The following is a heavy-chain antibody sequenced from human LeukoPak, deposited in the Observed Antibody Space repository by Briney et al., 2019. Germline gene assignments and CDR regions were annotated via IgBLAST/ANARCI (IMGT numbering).Heavy chain of an antibody. D-gene: IGHD1-1*01. CDR2: IYYSGST. CDR1: GGSISSYY. V-gene: IGHV4-59*12. J-gene: IGHJ4*02. CDR3: ARENDPGGFDY. Sequence: SETLSLTCTVSGGSISSYYWSWIRQPPGKGLEWIGYIYYSGSTNYNPSLKSRVTISVDTSKNQFSLKLSSVTAADTAVYYCARENDPGGFDYWGQGTLVTVSS.